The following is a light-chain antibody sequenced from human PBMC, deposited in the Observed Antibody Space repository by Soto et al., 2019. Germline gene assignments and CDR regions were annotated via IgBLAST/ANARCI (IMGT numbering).Light chain of an antibody. Sequence: ALTQPASVSGSPGQSITISCTGTSSDVGGYNYVSWYQQHPGKAPKLMIYEVSNRPSGVSNRFSGSKSGNTASLTISELQAQDEADYYCSSYRRSSTLVFGGGTKLTVL. CDR3: SSYRRSSTLV. CDR2: EVS. V-gene: IGLV2-14*01. J-gene: IGLJ2*01. CDR1: SSDVGGYNY.